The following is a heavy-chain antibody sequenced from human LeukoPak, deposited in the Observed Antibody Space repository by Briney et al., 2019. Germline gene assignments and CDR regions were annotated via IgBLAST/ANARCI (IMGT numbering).Heavy chain of an antibody. CDR3: ARARNRERFLEWLSLNWFDP. CDR2: IYYSGST. V-gene: IGHV4-31*03. D-gene: IGHD3-3*01. J-gene: IGHJ5*02. Sequence: PSETLSLTCTVSGGSISSGGYYWSWIRQHPGKGLEWIGYIYYSGSTYYNPSLKSRVTMSVDTSKNQFSLKLSSVTAADTAVYYCARARNRERFLEWLSLNWFDPWGQGTLVTVSS. CDR1: GGSISSGGYY.